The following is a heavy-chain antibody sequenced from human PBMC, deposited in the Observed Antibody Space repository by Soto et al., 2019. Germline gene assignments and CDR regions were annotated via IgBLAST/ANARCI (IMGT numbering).Heavy chain of an antibody. Sequence: QVQLVESGGGVVQPGRSLTLSCAASGFTFRNYAMHWVRQAPGKGLEWVATISYDGDNKYYTDSVKGPFTISRHNSKNTLYLQMNSLRPEDTAVYYCARPWGQLSTYYYGMDTWGQGTTVTVSS. CDR1: GFTFRNYA. CDR3: ARPWGQLSTYYYGMDT. V-gene: IGHV3-30-3*01. D-gene: IGHD3-16*01. J-gene: IGHJ6*02. CDR2: ISYDGDNK.